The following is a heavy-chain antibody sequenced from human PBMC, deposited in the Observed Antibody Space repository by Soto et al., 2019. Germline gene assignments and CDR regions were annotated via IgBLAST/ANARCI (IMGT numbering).Heavy chain of an antibody. Sequence: QVQLVESGGGVVQPGGSLRLSCTTSGFTFNTYGMHWVRQAPGKGLEWVAIIWCDGRNKYYADSVKGRFTISRDNYKNTLYLQMNSLRAEDTALYYCARADCTGAYCYSWPFNYGVDVWGQGTTVTVSS. V-gene: IGHV3-33*08. CDR3: ARADCTGAYCYSWPFNYGVDV. CDR2: IWCDGRNK. J-gene: IGHJ6*02. CDR1: GFTFNTYG. D-gene: IGHD2-15*01.